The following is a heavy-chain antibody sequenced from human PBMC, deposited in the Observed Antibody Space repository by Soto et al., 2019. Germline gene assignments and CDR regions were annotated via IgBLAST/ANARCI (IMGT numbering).Heavy chain of an antibody. J-gene: IGHJ4*02. D-gene: IGHD2-15*01. CDR3: VRTSLVVAAATREDY. Sequence: EVQLVESGGGLVQPGGSLRLSCAASGFTFSSYWMHWGRQAPGKGLVWVSRINSDGSSTSNADSVKGRITISRDNAKNTLYLQMNSLRAEDKAVYYCVRTSLVVAAATREDYWGQGTLVTVSS. CDR1: GFTFSSYW. CDR2: INSDGSST. V-gene: IGHV3-74*01.